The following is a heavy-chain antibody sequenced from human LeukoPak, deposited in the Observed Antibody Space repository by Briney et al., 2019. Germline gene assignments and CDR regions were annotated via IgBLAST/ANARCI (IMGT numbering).Heavy chain of an antibody. D-gene: IGHD3-10*01. CDR2: INHSGST. V-gene: IGHV4-34*01. CDR3: ARKTPYYYDSGIPLFDY. CDR1: GGSFSGHY. J-gene: IGHJ4*02. Sequence: SETLSLTCAVYGGSFSGHYWSWIRQPPGKGLEWIGEINHSGSTNYNPSLKSRGTISVDTSKNQISLKLSSVTAADTAVYYCARKTPYYYDSGIPLFDYWGQGTLVTVSS.